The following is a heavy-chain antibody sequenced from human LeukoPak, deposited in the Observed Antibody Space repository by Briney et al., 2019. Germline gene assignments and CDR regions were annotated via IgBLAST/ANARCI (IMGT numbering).Heavy chain of an antibody. D-gene: IGHD1-26*01. Sequence: GASVKVSCKASGYTFTFYYMHWVRQAPGQGLEWMGIINPAGGSTTYAQKFQGRLTMTRDTSTSTVSMELNSLKSEDTALYYCAGGSGSPDYWGQGTLVTVSS. V-gene: IGHV1-46*01. J-gene: IGHJ4*02. CDR1: GYTFTFYY. CDR3: AGGSGSPDY. CDR2: INPAGGST.